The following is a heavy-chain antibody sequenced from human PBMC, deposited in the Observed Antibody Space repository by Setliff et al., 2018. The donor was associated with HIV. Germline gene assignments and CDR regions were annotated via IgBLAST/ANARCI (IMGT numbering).Heavy chain of an antibody. CDR3: ARALAGGSGWNYFDL. D-gene: IGHD6-19*01. V-gene: IGHV4-61*02. CDR2: IYDSGTT. Sequence: SETLSLTCTVSGGSISSTSYYWNWIRQPAGKGLEWIGRIYDSGTTNYNPSLRSRITISADPSKNQFSLKLTSVTAADTAVYFCARALAGGSGWNYFDLWGPGTLVTVSS. CDR1: GGSISSTSYY. J-gene: IGHJ4*02.